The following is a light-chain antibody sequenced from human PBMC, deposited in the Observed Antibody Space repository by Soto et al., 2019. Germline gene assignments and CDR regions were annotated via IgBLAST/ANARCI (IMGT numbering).Light chain of an antibody. CDR2: EVS. CDR1: SSDVGRYNY. Sequence: QSALTQPASVSGSPGQSITISCTGTSSDVGRYNYVSWYQQHPGKAPKLMIYEVSNRPSGVSNRFSGSKSGNTASLTISGLQAEDEADYYCTSYTSSYTVVFGGGTKVTVL. J-gene: IGLJ2*01. V-gene: IGLV2-14*01. CDR3: TSYTSSYTVV.